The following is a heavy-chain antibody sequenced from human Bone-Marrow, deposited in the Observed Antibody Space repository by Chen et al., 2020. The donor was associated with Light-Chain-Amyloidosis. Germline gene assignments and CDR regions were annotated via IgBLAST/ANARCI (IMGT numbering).Heavy chain of an antibody. Sequence: EVQLVESGGGLVQPGGSLRLSCAASGFTFNSYWMHWVRQAPGKGLVCVSRISTDGSSSYAVSVKGRFTISRDNAKNTLFLQMNSLTAEDTAVYYCARARTPTMLDNWGQGTLFTFPS. CDR3: ARARTPTMLDN. CDR1: GFTFNSYW. V-gene: IGHV3-74*01. J-gene: IGHJ4*02. CDR2: ISTDGSS. D-gene: IGHD1-1*01.